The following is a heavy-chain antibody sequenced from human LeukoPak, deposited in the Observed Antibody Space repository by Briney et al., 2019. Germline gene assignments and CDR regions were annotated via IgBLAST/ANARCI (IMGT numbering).Heavy chain of an antibody. CDR2: IYTSGIT. CDR1: GGAISSYH. J-gene: IGHJ4*02. V-gene: IGHV4-4*07. D-gene: IGHD3-16*01. Sequence: SETLSLTCTVSGGAISSYHWSWIRQPAGKGLEWIGRIYTSGITNYSPSLKSRVTISVDTSKNQFSLKLSSVTAADTAVYYCASDGGIGFDYWGQGTLVTVSS. CDR3: ASDGGIGFDY.